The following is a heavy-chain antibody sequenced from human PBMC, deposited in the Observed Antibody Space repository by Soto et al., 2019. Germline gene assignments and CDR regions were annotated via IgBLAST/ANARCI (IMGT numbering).Heavy chain of an antibody. D-gene: IGHD3-9*01. CDR3: ARSLTPATHAADAFVL. CDR2: IYYSGST. V-gene: IGHV4-59*01. J-gene: IGHJ3*01. Sequence: QVQLQESGPGLVKPSETLSLTCTVSSGSIINYYWSWIRQPPGKGLEWIGFIYYSGSTNYYSSLTIRVTISGDMSGQQLSLLLTSVPSAYTAVYYCARSLTPATHAADAFVLWCQGTMVTVSS. CDR1: SGSIINYY.